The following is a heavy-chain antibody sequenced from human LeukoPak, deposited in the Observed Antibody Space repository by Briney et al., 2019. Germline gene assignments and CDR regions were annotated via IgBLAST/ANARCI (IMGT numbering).Heavy chain of an antibody. V-gene: IGHV3-7*01. CDR3: ARRDDFSGDH. CDR2: IHTEGNEK. D-gene: IGHD1-1*01. J-gene: IGHJ4*02. Sequence: GGSLRLSCLVSGFTFSKFWMSWVRQAPGRGLEWVANIHTEGNEKYHVESVKGRFTISRHNAKNLLFLQMNGLRVEDTAVYYCARRDDFSGDHWGQGTLVTVSS. CDR1: GFTFSKFW.